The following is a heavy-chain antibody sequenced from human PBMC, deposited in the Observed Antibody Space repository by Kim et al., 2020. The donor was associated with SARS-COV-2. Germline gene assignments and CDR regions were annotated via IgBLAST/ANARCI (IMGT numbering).Heavy chain of an antibody. V-gene: IGHV4-31*02. CDR3: ARAGATIFGVVSAFDI. J-gene: IGHJ3*02. Sequence: SLKRRVTISVDTSTNQFSLKLRSVTAADTAVYYCARAGATIFGVVSAFDIWGQGTMVTVSS. D-gene: IGHD3-3*01.